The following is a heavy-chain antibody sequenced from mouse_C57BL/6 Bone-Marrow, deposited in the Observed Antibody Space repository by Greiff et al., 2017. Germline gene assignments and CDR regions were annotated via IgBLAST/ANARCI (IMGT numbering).Heavy chain of an antibody. D-gene: IGHD1-1*01. CDR3: ASMTTVVATGYYAMDY. CDR1: GYTFTSYW. CDR2: IDPSDSYT. V-gene: IGHV1-50*01. J-gene: IGHJ4*01. Sequence: QVQLQQPGAELVKPGASVKLSCKASGYTFTSYWMQWVKQRPGQGLEWIGEIDPSDSYTNYNQKFKGKATLTVDTSSSTAYMQLSSLTSEDSAVYSCASMTTVVATGYYAMDYWGQGTSVTVSS.